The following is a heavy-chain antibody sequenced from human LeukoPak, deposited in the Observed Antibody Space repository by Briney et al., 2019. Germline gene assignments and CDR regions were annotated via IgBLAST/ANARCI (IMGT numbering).Heavy chain of an antibody. CDR1: GGSISSYY. CDR3: ATNTGTVFDY. V-gene: IGHV4-4*07. Sequence: PSETLSLTCTVSGGSISSYYWSWIRQPAGKGLEWIGRIYTSGSTNYNPSLKSRVTISVDTSKNQFSLSLTSVTAADTAVYYCATNTGTVFDYWDQGALVTVSS. J-gene: IGHJ4*02. D-gene: IGHD7-27*01. CDR2: IYTSGST.